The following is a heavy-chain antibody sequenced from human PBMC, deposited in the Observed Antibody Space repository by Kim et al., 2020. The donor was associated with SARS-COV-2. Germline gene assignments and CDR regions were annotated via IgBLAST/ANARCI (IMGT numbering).Heavy chain of an antibody. V-gene: IGHV3-30*18. J-gene: IGHJ4*02. D-gene: IGHD3-10*01. CDR3: AKEDYFGSGAYLGY. CDR1: GFTFSSYG. CDR2: ISYDGSNK. Sequence: GGSLRLSCTASGFTFSSYGIHWVRQAPGKGLEWVAVISYDGSNKYYADSVKGRFTISRDNSKNTLYVQMNSLRAEDTAVYYCAKEDYFGSGAYLGYWGQGTLVTVSS.